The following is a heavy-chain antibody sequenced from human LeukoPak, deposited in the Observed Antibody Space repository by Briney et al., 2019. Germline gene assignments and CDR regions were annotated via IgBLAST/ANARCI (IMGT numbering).Heavy chain of an antibody. V-gene: IGHV4-4*02. CDR2: IYHSGST. Sequence: PSGTLSLTCAVSGGSISSSNWWSWVRQPPGKGLEWIGEIYHSGSTNYNPSLKSRVTISVDKSKNQLSLKLSSVTAADTAVYYCASAVLLAYCGGDCYATWFDPWGQGTLVTVSS. D-gene: IGHD2-21*02. CDR1: GGSISSSNW. CDR3: ASAVLLAYCGGDCYATWFDP. J-gene: IGHJ5*02.